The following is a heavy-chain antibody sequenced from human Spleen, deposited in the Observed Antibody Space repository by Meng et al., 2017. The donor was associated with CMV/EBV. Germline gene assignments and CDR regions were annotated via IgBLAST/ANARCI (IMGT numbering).Heavy chain of an antibody. CDR1: GFIFSDYS. CDR2: ISFSSTTM. V-gene: IGHV3-48*04. CDR3: ARVEVVTADYYYYGMDV. D-gene: IGHD2-21*02. J-gene: IGHJ6*02. Sequence: GESLKISCAASGFIFSDYSLNWVRQAPGKGLEWISYISFSSTTMYYADSVKGRFTISRDYAKNSLYLQMNSLRAEDTAVYYCARVEVVTADYYYYGMDVWGQGTTVTVSS.